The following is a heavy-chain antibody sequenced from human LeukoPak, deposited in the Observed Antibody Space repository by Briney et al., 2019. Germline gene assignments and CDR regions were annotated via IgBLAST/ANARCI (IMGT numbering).Heavy chain of an antibody. J-gene: IGHJ4*02. CDR3: ARYYYDGSGYYSFDF. V-gene: IGHV4-59*08. Sequence: SETLSLTCTVSGASITNYYCTWIRQPPGKGLEWIGFISYSGTTNYSPSLKSRVSISIDTSKTQFSLKLTSVTAADTAVYYCARYYYDGSGYYSFDFWGQGTLVTVSS. CDR1: GASITNYY. D-gene: IGHD3-22*01. CDR2: ISYSGTT.